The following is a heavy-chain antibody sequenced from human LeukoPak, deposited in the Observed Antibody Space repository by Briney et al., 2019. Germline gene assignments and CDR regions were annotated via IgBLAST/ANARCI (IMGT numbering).Heavy chain of an antibody. V-gene: IGHV3-74*01. CDR2: INSDGSAT. D-gene: IGHD5-24*01. CDR1: GFTFGSPW. J-gene: IGHJ4*02. Sequence: GGSLRLSCAASGFTFGSPWMHWVRQAPGKGLVWVSRINSDGSATAYADSVKGRFTISRDNAENTLYLQMNSLRAEDTAVYYCAKDRDGYNPDYWGQGTLVSVSS. CDR3: AKDRDGYNPDY.